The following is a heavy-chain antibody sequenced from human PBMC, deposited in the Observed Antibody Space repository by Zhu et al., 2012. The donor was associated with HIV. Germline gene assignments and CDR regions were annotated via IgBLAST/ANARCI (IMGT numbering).Heavy chain of an antibody. J-gene: IGHJ3*02. CDR2: IYISGSI. CDR3: ARDRGTVTSSGDFDI. Sequence: QVQLQESGPGLVKPSETLSLTCTVSGDSTVNYYWTWIRQPAGKGLEWIGRIYISGSINYNPSLKSRVTMSIDRSKNQFSLKMTSVTAADTAVYYCARDRGTVTSSGDFDIWGQGTMVTVSS. D-gene: IGHD4-23*01. CDR1: GDSTVNYY. V-gene: IGHV4-4*07.